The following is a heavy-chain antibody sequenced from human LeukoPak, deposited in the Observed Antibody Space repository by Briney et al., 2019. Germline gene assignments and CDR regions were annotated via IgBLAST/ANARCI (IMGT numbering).Heavy chain of an antibody. CDR1: GFTFSSYW. V-gene: IGHV3-74*01. J-gene: IGHJ4*02. CDR3: ASSSGWKEFDY. D-gene: IGHD6-19*01. CDR2: VNSDGSST. Sequence: GGSLRLSCAAPGFTFSSYWMHWVRQAPGKGLVWVSRVNSDGSSTSYADSVKGRFTISRDNAKNTLYPQMNSLRAEDTAVYYCASSSGWKEFDYWGQGTLVTVSS.